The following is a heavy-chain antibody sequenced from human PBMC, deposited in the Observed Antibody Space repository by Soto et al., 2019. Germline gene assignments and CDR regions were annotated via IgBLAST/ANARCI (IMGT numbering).Heavy chain of an antibody. V-gene: IGHV6-1*01. D-gene: IGHD3-22*01. CDR2: TYYRSKWYN. Sequence: SQTLSLTCAISGDSVSSNSAAWNWIRQSPSRGLEWLGRTYYRSKWYNDYAVSVKSRITINPDTSKNQFSLQLNSVTPEDTAVYYCARGSYYYDSSGYYYRPYSYYGMDVWGQGPTVNVS. CDR1: GDSVSSNSAA. CDR3: ARGSYYYDSSGYYYRPYSYYGMDV. J-gene: IGHJ6*02.